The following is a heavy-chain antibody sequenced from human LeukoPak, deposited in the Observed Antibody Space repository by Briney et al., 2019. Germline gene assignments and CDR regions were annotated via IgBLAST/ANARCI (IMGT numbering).Heavy chain of an antibody. V-gene: IGHV3-30*04. CDR2: ISYDGSNK. J-gene: IGHJ4*02. CDR1: GFTFSSYA. Sequence: RGSLRLSCAASGFTFSSYAMHWVRQAPGKGLEWVAVISYDGSNKYYADSVKGRFTISRDNSKNTLYLQMNSLRAEDTAVYYCARDPSITMVRGVIGRFDYWGQGTLVTVSS. CDR3: ARDPSITMVRGVIGRFDY. D-gene: IGHD3-10*01.